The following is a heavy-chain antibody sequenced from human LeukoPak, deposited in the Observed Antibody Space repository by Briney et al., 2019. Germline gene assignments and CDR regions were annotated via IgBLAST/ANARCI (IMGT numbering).Heavy chain of an antibody. Sequence: GGSLTLSCAASGFTFSGYWMTWVRQAPGKGLEWVASIKQDGTEENYVDSVRGRFTISRDNAKNSLFLQMGGLRAEDTAVYYCASHYGSGHGYYYYGMDVWGKGTTVIVSP. V-gene: IGHV3-7*03. CDR3: ASHYGSGHGYYYYGMDV. J-gene: IGHJ6*04. CDR1: GFTFSGYW. D-gene: IGHD3-10*01. CDR2: IKQDGTEE.